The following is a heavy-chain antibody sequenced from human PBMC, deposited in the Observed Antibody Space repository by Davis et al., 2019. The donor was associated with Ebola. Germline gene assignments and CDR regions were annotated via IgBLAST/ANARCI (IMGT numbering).Heavy chain of an antibody. D-gene: IGHD4-17*01. CDR2: ISASSTTR. V-gene: IGHV3-48*04. CDR3: AKRTNYGDYGMDV. J-gene: IGHJ6*02. Sequence: GESLKISCAASGFTFSSYSMNWVRQAPGKGLEWISYISASSTTRWYADSVKGRFTISRDNAKNSLYLQMNSLRAEDTAVYYCAKRTNYGDYGMDVWGQGTTVTVSS. CDR1: GFTFSSYS.